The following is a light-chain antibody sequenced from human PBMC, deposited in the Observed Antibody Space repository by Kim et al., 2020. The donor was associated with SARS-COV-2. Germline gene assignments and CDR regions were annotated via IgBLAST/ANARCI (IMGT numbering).Light chain of an antibody. CDR3: ASYTMDNIPL. V-gene: IGLV2-14*03. CDR2: DVS. CDR1: SSDIGRYKY. J-gene: IGLJ2*01. Sequence: ASPGQSTTISCSGTSSDIGRYKYVSWYQHHPGQAPKLIIYDVSNRPSGICSKSVTAASLTISGLQAEDEADYYCASYTMDNIPLFGGGTQLTVL.